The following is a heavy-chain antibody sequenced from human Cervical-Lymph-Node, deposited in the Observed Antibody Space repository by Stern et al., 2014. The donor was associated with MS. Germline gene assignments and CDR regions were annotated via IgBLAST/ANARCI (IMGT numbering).Heavy chain of an antibody. J-gene: IGHJ3*02. CDR2: INPNSGGT. CDR3: ARGDRFNEYDAFDI. D-gene: IGHD3-22*01. V-gene: IGHV1-2*02. CDR1: GYTFTGYY. Sequence: VQLAESGAEVKTPGASVKVSCKASGYTFTGYYMHLVRQAPGQGLEWMGWINPNSGGTNYAQKFQGRVIMTRDTSISTAYMDLSRLTSDDTAVYYCARGDRFNEYDAFDIWGQGTMVTVSS.